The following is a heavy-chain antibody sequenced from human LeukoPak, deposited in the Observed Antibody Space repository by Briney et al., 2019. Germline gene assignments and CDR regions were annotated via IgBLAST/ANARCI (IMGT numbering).Heavy chain of an antibody. CDR2: TSYDGSNK. J-gene: IGHJ3*01. Sequence: GGSLRLSCAASGFTFSSYAMHWVRQPPGKGMEWVALTSYDGSNKYYADSVKGRFTISRDNSKNTLNLQMNSLRAEDTAVYYCARSAVRDAFDLWGQGTMVSVSS. V-gene: IGHV3-30*04. CDR3: ARSAVRDAFDL. D-gene: IGHD6-25*01. CDR1: GFTFSSYA.